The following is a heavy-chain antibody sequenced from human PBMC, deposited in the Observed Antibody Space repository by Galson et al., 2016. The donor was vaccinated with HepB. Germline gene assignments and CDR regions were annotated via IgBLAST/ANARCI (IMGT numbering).Heavy chain of an antibody. CDR3: AKDSIIQLPIQSHYYYYGMDV. J-gene: IGHJ6*02. CDR1: GYTFSSFG. Sequence: SVKVSCKASGYTFSSFGVSWVRQAPGQGLEWMGWISAHNGNTNFDQKFQGRVTMTTDNSRSTLYLQMHSLRAEDTAVYYCAKDSIIQLPIQSHYYYYGMDVWGQGTRVPVSS. D-gene: IGHD2-2*01. V-gene: IGHV1-18*01. CDR2: ISAHNGNT.